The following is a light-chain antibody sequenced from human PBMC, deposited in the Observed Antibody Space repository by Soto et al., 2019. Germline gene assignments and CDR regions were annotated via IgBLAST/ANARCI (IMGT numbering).Light chain of an antibody. CDR3: SSYSSTNTLGV. J-gene: IGLJ7*01. CDR1: SSDVGGYNY. V-gene: IGLV2-14*01. CDR2: DVS. Sequence: QSALTQPASVSGSPGQSITISCTGTSSDVGGYNYVSWYRQHPGKAPKLILYDVSDRPSGVSTRFSGSRSGNTASLTISGLQAEDVVDYYCSSYSSTNTLGVFGGGTQLTVL.